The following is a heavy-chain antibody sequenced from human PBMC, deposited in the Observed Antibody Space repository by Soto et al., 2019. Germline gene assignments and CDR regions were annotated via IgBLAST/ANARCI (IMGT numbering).Heavy chain of an antibody. Sequence: SVKVSCKASGGTFSSYAISWVRQAPGQGLEWMGGIIPIFGTANYAQKFQGRVTITADESTSTAYMELSSLRSEDTAVYYCASRAYYYDSPPPRAFDIWGQGTMVTVS. D-gene: IGHD3-22*01. J-gene: IGHJ3*02. V-gene: IGHV1-69*13. CDR2: IIPIFGTA. CDR1: GGTFSSYA. CDR3: ASRAYYYDSPPPRAFDI.